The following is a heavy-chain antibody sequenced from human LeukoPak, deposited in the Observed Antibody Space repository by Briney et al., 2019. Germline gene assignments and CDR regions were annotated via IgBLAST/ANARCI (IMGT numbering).Heavy chain of an antibody. CDR2: ISYDGSNK. Sequence: QPGRSLRLSCAASGFTFSSYGMHWVRQAPGKGLEWVAVISYDGSNKYYADSVKGRFTISRDNPKNTLYLQMNSLRAEDTAVYYCAKGGYYDSSGYYPLGDVWGQGTTVTVSS. V-gene: IGHV3-30*18. CDR1: GFTFSSYG. J-gene: IGHJ6*02. D-gene: IGHD3-22*01. CDR3: AKGGYYDSSGYYPLGDV.